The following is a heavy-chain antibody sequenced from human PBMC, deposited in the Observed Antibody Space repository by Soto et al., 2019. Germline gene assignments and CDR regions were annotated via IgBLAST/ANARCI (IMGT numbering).Heavy chain of an antibody. D-gene: IGHD3-9*01. CDR2: ISWNSGSI. CDR1: GFTFDDYA. CDR3: ASGRGYDILTGYYPYFDY. Sequence: PGGSLRLSCAASGFTFDDYAMHWVRQAPGKGLEWVSGISWNSGSIGYADSVKGRLTISRDNAKKSLYLQMNSLRAEDTALYYCASGRGYDILTGYYPYFDYWGQGTLVTVSS. J-gene: IGHJ4*02. V-gene: IGHV3-9*01.